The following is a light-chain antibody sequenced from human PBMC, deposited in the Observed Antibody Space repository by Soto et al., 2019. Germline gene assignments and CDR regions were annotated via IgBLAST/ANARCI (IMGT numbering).Light chain of an antibody. J-gene: IGKJ1*01. CDR3: QEYRSWPRS. Sequence: EIVMPQSPATLSVSPGERTTVSCRASQSVSSDLAWYQQKPGQTPSLLIYAASTRATGIPARFSGSGSGTEFTLTISGLQSEDFAVSYGQEYRSWPRSFGQGTNLEI. CDR1: QSVSSD. CDR2: AAS. V-gene: IGKV3-15*01.